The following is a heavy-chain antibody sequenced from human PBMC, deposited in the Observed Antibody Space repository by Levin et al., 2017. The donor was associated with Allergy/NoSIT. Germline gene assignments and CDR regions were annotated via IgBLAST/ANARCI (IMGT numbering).Heavy chain of an antibody. Sequence: ASVKVSCKASGYTFTGYYMHWVRQAPGQGLEWMGWINPNSGGTNYAQKFQGRVTMTRDTSISTAYMELSRLRSDDTAVYYCARVLQDTATSDAFDIWGQGTMVTVSS. J-gene: IGHJ3*02. D-gene: IGHD5-18*01. V-gene: IGHV1-2*02. CDR2: INPNSGGT. CDR1: GYTFTGYY. CDR3: ARVLQDTATSDAFDI.